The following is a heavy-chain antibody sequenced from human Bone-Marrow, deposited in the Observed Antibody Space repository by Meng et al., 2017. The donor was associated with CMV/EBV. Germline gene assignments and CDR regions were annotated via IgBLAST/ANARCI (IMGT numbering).Heavy chain of an antibody. J-gene: IGHJ5*02. Sequence: CSVFGDSISNNNYHWDWVRQSPGEGLEWMGGMFYSGTSYYNPSLRSRVIISVDSSKNQFSLKLNSVTAADTAFYYCARRTVGLDWIDPWGQGTLVTVSS. CDR2: MFYSGTS. CDR3: ARRTVGLDWIDP. D-gene: IGHD1-26*01. V-gene: IGHV4-39*01. CDR1: GDSISNNNYH.